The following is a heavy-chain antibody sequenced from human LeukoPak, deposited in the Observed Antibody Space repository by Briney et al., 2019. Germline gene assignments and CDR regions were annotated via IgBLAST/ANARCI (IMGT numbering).Heavy chain of an antibody. CDR3: AKGSEDTAMVDFDY. Sequence: GGSLRLSCAASGFTFSSYAMSWVRQAPGKGLEWASAISGSGGSAYYADSVKGRFTISRDNSKNTLYLQMNSLRAEDTAVYYCAKGSEDTAMVDFDYWGQGTLVTVSS. V-gene: IGHV3-23*01. CDR2: ISGSGGSA. D-gene: IGHD5-18*01. J-gene: IGHJ4*02. CDR1: GFTFSSYA.